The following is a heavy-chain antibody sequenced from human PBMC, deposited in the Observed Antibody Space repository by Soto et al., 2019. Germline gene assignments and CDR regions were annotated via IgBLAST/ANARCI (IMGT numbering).Heavy chain of an antibody. CDR2: ISANNGNT. Sequence: ASVKVSCKASNYNFASYGISWVRQAPGQRLEWMGWISANNGNTKYAQKFQGRVTITRDTSASTAYMELSSLRSEDTAVYYCARSIVVVTSFDYWGQGTLVTVSS. CDR3: ARSIVVVTSFDY. CDR1: NYNFASYG. D-gene: IGHD3-22*01. J-gene: IGHJ4*02. V-gene: IGHV1-18*01.